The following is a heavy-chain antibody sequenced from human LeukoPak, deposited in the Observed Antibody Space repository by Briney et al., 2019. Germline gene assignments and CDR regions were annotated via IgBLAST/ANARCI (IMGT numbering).Heavy chain of an antibody. J-gene: IGHJ5*02. Sequence: GASVKVSCKASGASFVNYYIHWVRQAPGQGLEWVGLIYPSGGWTNYAQKFQGRVTMTTGTSTSTVYMELSSLRSEDTAIYYCARDVPHNCFDPWGQGTLVTVSP. CDR3: ARDVPHNCFDP. V-gene: IGHV1-46*01. CDR2: IYPSGGWT. CDR1: GASFVNYY.